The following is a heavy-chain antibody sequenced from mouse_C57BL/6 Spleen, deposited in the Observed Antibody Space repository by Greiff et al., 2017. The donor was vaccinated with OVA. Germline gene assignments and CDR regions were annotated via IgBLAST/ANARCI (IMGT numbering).Heavy chain of an antibody. D-gene: IGHD1-1*01. CDR2: INPNYGTT. CDR1: GYSFTDYN. CDR3: ARLNYGSSFDY. J-gene: IGHJ2*01. V-gene: IGHV1-39*01. Sequence: VHVKQSGPELVKPGASVKISCKASGYSFTDYNMNWVKQSNGKSLEWIGVINPNYGTTSYNQKFKGKATLTVDQSTSTAYMQLNSLTSEDSAVYYCARLNYGSSFDYWGQGTTLTVSS.